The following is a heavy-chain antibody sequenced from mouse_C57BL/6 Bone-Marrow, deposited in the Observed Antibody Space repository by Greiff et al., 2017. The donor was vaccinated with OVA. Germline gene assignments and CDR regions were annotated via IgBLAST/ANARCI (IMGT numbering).Heavy chain of an antibody. J-gene: IGHJ4*01. V-gene: IGHV1-26*01. Sequence: EVQLQQSGPELVKPGASVKISCKASGYTFTDYYMNWVKQSHGKSLEWIGDINPNNGGTSYNQKFKGKATLTVDKSSSTAYMELRSLTSEDSAVYYCARCPDYDAMDYWGQGTSVTVSS. CDR2: INPNNGGT. CDR1: GYTFTDYY. CDR3: ARCPDYDAMDY.